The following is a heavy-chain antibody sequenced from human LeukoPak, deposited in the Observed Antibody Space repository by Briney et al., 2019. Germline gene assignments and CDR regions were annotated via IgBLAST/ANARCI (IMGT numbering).Heavy chain of an antibody. D-gene: IGHD1-26*01. Sequence: GGSLRLSCAASGFTFSSYWMSWVRQAPGKGLEWVANIKQDGSEKYYVDSVKGRFTISRDNAKNSLYLQMNSLRAEDTAVYYCARRTYSGSYYYYYYYYMDVWGEGTTVTVSS. CDR3: ARRTYSGSYYYYYYYYMDV. V-gene: IGHV3-7*01. CDR2: IKQDGSEK. J-gene: IGHJ6*03. CDR1: GFTFSSYW.